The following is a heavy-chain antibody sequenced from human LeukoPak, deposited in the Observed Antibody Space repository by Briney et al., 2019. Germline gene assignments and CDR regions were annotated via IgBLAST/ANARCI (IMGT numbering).Heavy chain of an antibody. CDR2: IYYSGST. V-gene: IGHV4-59*01. Sequence: SETLSLTCTVSGGSISSYYWSWIRQPPGKGLEWIGYIYYSGSTNYNPSLKSRVTISVDTSKNQFSLKLSSVTAADTAVYYCARGIRFLEWLLRTGYFDYWGQGTLVTVSS. D-gene: IGHD3-3*01. CDR1: GGSISSYY. J-gene: IGHJ4*02. CDR3: ARGIRFLEWLLRTGYFDY.